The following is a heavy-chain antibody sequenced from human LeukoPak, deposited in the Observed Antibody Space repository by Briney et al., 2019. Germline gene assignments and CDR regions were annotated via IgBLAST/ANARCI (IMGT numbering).Heavy chain of an antibody. J-gene: IGHJ4*02. CDR1: GGTFSSYA. D-gene: IGHD1-26*01. V-gene: IGHV1-69*05. Sequence: GASVKVSCKASGGTFSSYAISWVRQAPGQGLEWMGGIIPIFGTANYAQKVQGRVTMTTDTSTSTAYMELRSLRSDDTAVYYCARGWTFPDPIVGPTTGYPDYWGQGTLVTVSS. CDR3: ARGWTFPDPIVGPTTGYPDY. CDR2: IIPIFGTA.